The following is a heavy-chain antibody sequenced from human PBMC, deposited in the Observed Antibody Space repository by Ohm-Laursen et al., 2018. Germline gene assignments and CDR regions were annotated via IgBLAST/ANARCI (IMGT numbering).Heavy chain of an antibody. CDR3: VLYSSFSVS. J-gene: IGHJ5*02. Sequence: GTLSLTCAVSRDSISSTTYYWDWIRQPPGKGLEWIGYIYYNGNPRYNPSLESRVTISVDPSKNQFSLKLNSGTAADTALYYCVLYSSFSVSWGQGTLVTVSS. CDR2: IYYNGNP. D-gene: IGHD6-6*01. CDR1: RDSISSTTYY. V-gene: IGHV4-61*05.